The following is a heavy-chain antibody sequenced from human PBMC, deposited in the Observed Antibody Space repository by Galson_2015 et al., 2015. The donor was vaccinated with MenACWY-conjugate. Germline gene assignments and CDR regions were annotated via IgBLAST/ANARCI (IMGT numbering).Heavy chain of an antibody. D-gene: IGHD2-2*01. Sequence: SLRLSCAASGFPFSSYVINWVRQAPGKGPEWVSSISGSGDSAYYADSVKGRFSISRDNSKNTLYLQMNSLRAEDTAVYYCAKSNQLLLVWFDPWGQGTLVTVSS. CDR1: GFPFSSYV. V-gene: IGHV3-23*01. CDR2: ISGSGDSA. J-gene: IGHJ5*02. CDR3: AKSNQLLLVWFDP.